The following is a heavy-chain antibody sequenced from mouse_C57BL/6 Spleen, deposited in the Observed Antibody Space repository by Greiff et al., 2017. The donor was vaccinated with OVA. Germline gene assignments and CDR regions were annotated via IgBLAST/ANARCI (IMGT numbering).Heavy chain of an antibody. V-gene: IGHV1-18*01. Sequence: VQLKESGPELVKPGASVKIPCKASGYTFTDYNMDWVKQSHGKSLEWIGDINPNNGGTIYNQKFKGKATLTVDKSSSTAYMELRSLTSEDTAVDYCARGGNYPAWFAYWGQGTLVTVSA. CDR1: GYTFTDYN. CDR3: ARGGNYPAWFAY. J-gene: IGHJ3*01. CDR2: INPNNGGT. D-gene: IGHD2-1*01.